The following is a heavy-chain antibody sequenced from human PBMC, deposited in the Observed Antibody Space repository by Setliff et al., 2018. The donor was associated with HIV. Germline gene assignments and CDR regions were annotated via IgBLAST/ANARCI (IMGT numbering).Heavy chain of an antibody. V-gene: IGHV4-59*08. J-gene: IGHJ4*02. CDR2: MSNSGSP. CDR3: ARQAGAYSSSLFDF. Sequence: PSETLSLTCSVSGGSIGNRAWIRQPPGKGLECIGYMSNSGSPKYSPSLRDRVIISADTSKNQFSLRLRSVTAADTAIYYCARQAGAYSSSLFDFWGRGILVTVSS. CDR1: GGSIGN. D-gene: IGHD6-13*01.